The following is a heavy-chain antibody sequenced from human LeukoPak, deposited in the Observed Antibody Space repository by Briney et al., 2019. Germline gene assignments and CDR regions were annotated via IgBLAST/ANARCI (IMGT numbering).Heavy chain of an antibody. J-gene: IGHJ1*01. Sequence: GGSLRLSCVASGFTFSNYAMMWVRQTQDKRLEWVSAIRGSGRHTFYADSVKGRFTISRDNFRNTLYLQMNSLRADDSAVYYCARDPNGDYIGAFDFQRWGLGTLATVSS. CDR2: IRGSGRHT. V-gene: IGHV3-23*01. CDR3: ARDPNGDYIGAFDFQR. CDR1: GFTFSNYA. D-gene: IGHD4-17*01.